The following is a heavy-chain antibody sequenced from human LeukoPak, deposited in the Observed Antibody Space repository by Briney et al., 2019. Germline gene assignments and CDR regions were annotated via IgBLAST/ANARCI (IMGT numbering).Heavy chain of an antibody. D-gene: IGHD6-19*01. V-gene: IGHV1-2*02. Sequence: ASVKVSCKASGYTFTGYYMHWVRQAPGQGLEWMGWINPNSGGTNYAQKFQGRVTMTRDTSISTAYMELSRLRSDDTAVYYCARWAGYSSGWCPLGSYYYYYYMDVWGKGTTVTVSS. J-gene: IGHJ6*03. CDR1: GYTFTGYY. CDR2: INPNSGGT. CDR3: ARWAGYSSGWCPLGSYYYYYYMDV.